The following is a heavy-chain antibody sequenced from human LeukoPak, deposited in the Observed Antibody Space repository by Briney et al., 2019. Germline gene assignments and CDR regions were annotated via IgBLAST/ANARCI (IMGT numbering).Heavy chain of an antibody. V-gene: IGHV3-21*01. CDR1: GFTFSSYS. Sequence: PGGSLRLSCAASGFTFSSYSMNWVRQAPGKGLEWVSSISSSSIYIYYADSVKGRFTISRDNPKNSLYLQMNSLRAEDTAVYYCASDSSGFYWGQGTLATVSS. CDR2: ISSSSIYI. D-gene: IGHD3-22*01. CDR3: ASDSSGFY. J-gene: IGHJ4*02.